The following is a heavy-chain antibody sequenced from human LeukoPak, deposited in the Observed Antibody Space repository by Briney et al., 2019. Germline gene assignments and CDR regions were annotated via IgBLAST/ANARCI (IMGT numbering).Heavy chain of an antibody. V-gene: IGHV3-30*04. Sequence: PGRSLRLSCAAPGFTFSIYTIHWVRQAPGKGLEWVALISYDGSNKYYGDSVKGRFTISRDNSKNTLYLQMNSLRADDTAVYYCARDGRYSGSQVDYWGQGTLVTVSS. CDR1: GFTFSIYT. CDR3: ARDGRYSGSQVDY. CDR2: ISYDGSNK. J-gene: IGHJ4*02. D-gene: IGHD1-26*01.